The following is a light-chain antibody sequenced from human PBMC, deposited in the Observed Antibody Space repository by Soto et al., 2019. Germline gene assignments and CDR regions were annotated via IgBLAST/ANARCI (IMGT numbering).Light chain of an antibody. CDR1: SSDVGGYNY. CDR3: SSYTSSSTYV. J-gene: IGLJ1*01. Sequence: QSALTQPASVYRSPGQSITISFTGSSSDVGGYNYVSWYQHHPGKAPKLMIYEVSNRPSGVSNRFSGSKSGNTASLTISGLQAEDEADYYCSSYTSSSTYVFGTGTKLTVL. V-gene: IGLV2-14*01. CDR2: EVS.